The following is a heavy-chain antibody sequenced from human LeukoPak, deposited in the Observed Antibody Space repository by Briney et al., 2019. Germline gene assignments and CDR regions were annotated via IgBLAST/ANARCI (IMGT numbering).Heavy chain of an antibody. V-gene: IGHV3-23*01. J-gene: IGHJ4*02. CDR1: GFTFSNHA. Sequence: PGGSLRLSCAASGFTFSNHAMNWVRQAPGKGVEWVSAVRSSGSDTDYADSVKGRFSISRDNSKNTLFLQLNRLRADDTAVYYGARGRGVVGYNFFDFWGQGTHVTVSS. CDR3: ARGRGVVGYNFFDF. D-gene: IGHD5-24*01. CDR2: VRSSGSDT.